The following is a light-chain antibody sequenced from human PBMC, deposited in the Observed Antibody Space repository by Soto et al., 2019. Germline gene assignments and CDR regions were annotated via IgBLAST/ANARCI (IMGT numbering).Light chain of an antibody. CDR1: QSVSSS. CDR2: DAS. V-gene: IGKV3-11*01. J-gene: IGKJ4*01. CDR3: QQRRNWPLT. Sequence: EIVLTQSPATLSLSPGERATLSCRASQSVSSSLAWYQQKPGQAPRLLIYDASNRATAIPARFSGSGSGTDFTLTLSSLEPEDFEVYYCQQRRNWPLTFGGGTKVEIK.